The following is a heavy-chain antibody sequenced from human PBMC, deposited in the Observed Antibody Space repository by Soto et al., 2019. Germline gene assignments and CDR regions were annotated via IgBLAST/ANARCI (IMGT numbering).Heavy chain of an antibody. CDR2: ISGSGGST. V-gene: IGHV3-23*01. Sequence: GGSLRLSCAASGFTFRSYAISWVRQSPGKGLEWVSAISGSGGSTYYADSVKGRFTISRDNSKNTLYLQMNSLRAEDTAVYYCARSRRYGSGSYDFGYWGQGTLVTVSS. D-gene: IGHD3-10*01. CDR3: ARSRRYGSGSYDFGY. J-gene: IGHJ4*02. CDR1: GFTFRSYA.